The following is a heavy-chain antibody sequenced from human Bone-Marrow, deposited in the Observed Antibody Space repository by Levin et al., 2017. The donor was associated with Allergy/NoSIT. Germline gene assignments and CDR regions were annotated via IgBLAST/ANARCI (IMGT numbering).Heavy chain of an antibody. CDR2: MKWNSDII. Sequence: SCVASGFTFDDYGMHWVRQVPGKGLEWVAGMKWNSDIIGYADSVKGRFTISRDNAKKSLYLEMNSLRTEDSALYFCAKDLAYYYVSGTYYSYGMDVWGQGTTVAVS. D-gene: IGHD3-10*01. CDR3: AKDLAYYYVSGTYYSYGMDV. J-gene: IGHJ6*02. V-gene: IGHV3-9*01. CDR1: GFTFDDYG.